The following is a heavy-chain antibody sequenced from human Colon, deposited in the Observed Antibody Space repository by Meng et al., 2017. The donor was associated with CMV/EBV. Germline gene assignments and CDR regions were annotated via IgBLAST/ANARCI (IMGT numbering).Heavy chain of an antibody. Sequence: QITLKESGPTLVKPXXTLTPTCTFSGFSFSTSKAGVGWIRLPPGKALEWLALIYWDDDTRYNPSLKTRLTITKDTSKNQVILTMTKMDPADTATYFCVHRSYSGQDDYWGQGALVTVSS. CDR1: GFSFSTSKAG. J-gene: IGHJ4*02. D-gene: IGHD5-12*01. CDR3: VHRSYSGQDDY. V-gene: IGHV2-5*02. CDR2: IYWDDDT.